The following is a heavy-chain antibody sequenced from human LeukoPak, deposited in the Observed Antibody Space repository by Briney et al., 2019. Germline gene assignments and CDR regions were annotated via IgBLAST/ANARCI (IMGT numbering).Heavy chain of an antibody. V-gene: IGHV3-30-3*01. CDR3: AREGYYGSGSPPSLYFDY. D-gene: IGHD3-10*01. CDR1: GFTFRNYV. CDR2: TSSDLNVK. Sequence: GGSLRLSCAASGFTFRNYVIHWVRLAPGKGLEWVAVTSSDLNVKLYADSVKGRFTISRDNSRSTLYLQMNSLRPEDTAIYYCAREGYYGSGSPPSLYFDYWGQGTLVTVSS. J-gene: IGHJ4*02.